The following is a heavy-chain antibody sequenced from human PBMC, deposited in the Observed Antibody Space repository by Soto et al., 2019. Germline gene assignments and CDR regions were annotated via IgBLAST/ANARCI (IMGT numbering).Heavy chain of an antibody. CDR3: ARGGEPIDY. CDR2: INAGNGNT. Sequence: QVQLVQSGTEEKKPGASVKVSCKASGYTFTSYAMHWVRQAPGQRLEWMGWINAGNGNTKYLQKFQGRVTITRDTSASTAYMELSSLRSEDTAVYYCARGGEPIDYWGQGTLVTVSS. V-gene: IGHV1-3*05. J-gene: IGHJ4*02. D-gene: IGHD2-21*01. CDR1: GYTFTSYA.